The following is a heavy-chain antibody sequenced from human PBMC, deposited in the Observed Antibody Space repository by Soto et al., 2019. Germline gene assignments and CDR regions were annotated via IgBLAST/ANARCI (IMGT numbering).Heavy chain of an antibody. CDR2: INHSGST. J-gene: IGHJ4*02. CDR3: ARGGIVVVPAAKKFDY. Sequence: QVQLQQWGAGLLKPSETLSLTCAVYGGSFSGYYWSWIRQPPGKGLEWIGEINHSGSTNYNPSLKSRVTISLDTSKNQFSLKQSSVTAADTAVYYCARGGIVVVPAAKKFDYWGQGTLVTVSS. CDR1: GGSFSGYY. V-gene: IGHV4-34*01. D-gene: IGHD2-2*01.